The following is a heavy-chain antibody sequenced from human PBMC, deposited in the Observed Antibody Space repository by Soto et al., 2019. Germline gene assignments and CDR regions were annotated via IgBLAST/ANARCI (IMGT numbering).Heavy chain of an antibody. CDR3: ATAPIILNCTNGVCYNMETYYYYGMDV. D-gene: IGHD2-8*01. V-gene: IGHV1-18*01. CDR1: GYTFPSYG. Sequence: QVQLVQSGAEVKKPGASVKVSCKASGYTFPSYGISWVRQAPGQGLEWVGWISGYNGNTNYAPKHQRRVTMTTYTPTGPAYMEMRSLRSDVTAVYYCATAPIILNCTNGVCYNMETYYYYGMDVWGQGTTVTVSS. J-gene: IGHJ6*02. CDR2: ISGYNGNT.